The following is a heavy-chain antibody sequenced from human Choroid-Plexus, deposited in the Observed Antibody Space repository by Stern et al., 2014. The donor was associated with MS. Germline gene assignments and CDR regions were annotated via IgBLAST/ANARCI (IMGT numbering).Heavy chain of an antibody. D-gene: IGHD3-16*01. CDR3: AKDRQFLTFFFDF. CDR2: ISYEGRK. CDR1: GFSFSSFG. Sequence: QVPLVESGGGVVQPGRPLRLSCAASGFSFSSFGMHWVRQAPGKGLAWVALISYEGRKDYADYVKGRFAISRDNSKNTLYLQMNSLRAEGPAVYYCAKDRQFLTFFFDFWGQGSLVTVSS. J-gene: IGHJ4*02. V-gene: IGHV3-30*18.